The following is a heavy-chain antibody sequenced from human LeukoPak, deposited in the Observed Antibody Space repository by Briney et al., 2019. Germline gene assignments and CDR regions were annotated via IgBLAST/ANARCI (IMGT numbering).Heavy chain of an antibody. V-gene: IGHV4-39*01. J-gene: IGHJ5*02. CDR1: GDSMSSSHYC. CDR3: ARGLGVAGIEPKEKSRDNWFDP. Sequence: SETLSLTCTVSGDSMSSSHYCWGWIRQPPGKGLEWIGSIYYSGSTYYNPSLKSRVTMSVDTSKKQFSLKLSSVTAADTAVYYCARGLGVAGIEPKEKSRDNWFDPWGQGTLVTVSS. CDR2: IYYSGST. D-gene: IGHD6-19*01.